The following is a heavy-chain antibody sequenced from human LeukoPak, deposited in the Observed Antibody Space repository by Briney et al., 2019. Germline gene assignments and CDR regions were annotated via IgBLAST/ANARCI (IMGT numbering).Heavy chain of an antibody. J-gene: IGHJ4*02. CDR1: GYTFTGYY. D-gene: IGHD3-22*01. CDR2: INPNSGGT. V-gene: IGHV1-2*02. CDR3: AREGDYYDSSGYYS. Sequence: WASVKASCKASGYTFTGYYMHWVRQAPGQGLEWMGWINPNSGGTNYAQKFQGRVTMTRDTSISTAYMELSRLRSDDTAVYYCAREGDYYDSSGYYSWGQGTLVTVSS.